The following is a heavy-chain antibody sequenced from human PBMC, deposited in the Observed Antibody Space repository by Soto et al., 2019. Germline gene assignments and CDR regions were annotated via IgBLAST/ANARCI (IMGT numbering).Heavy chain of an antibody. V-gene: IGHV3-11*05. CDR2: SSNSGTYT. D-gene: IGHD2-15*01. J-gene: IGHJ4*02. Sequence: GGSLRLSCAASGFTVSDYYMSWIRQAPGKGLEWLSYSSNSGTYTRYADSVKGRFSISRDNAKNSLYLQMNSLRAEDTAVYYCARGCSGGSCYSIWFDYWGQGTQVTVSS. CDR1: GFTVSDYY. CDR3: ARGCSGGSCYSIWFDY.